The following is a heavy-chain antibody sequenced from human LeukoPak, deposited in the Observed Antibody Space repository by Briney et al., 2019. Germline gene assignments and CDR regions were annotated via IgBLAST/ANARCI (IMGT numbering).Heavy chain of an antibody. V-gene: IGHV3-15*01. D-gene: IGHD3-22*01. J-gene: IGHJ4*02. CDR3: TTYRYSYGSTGYSYFDY. CDR1: GLTFGNAW. Sequence: GGSLRLSCAASGLTFGNAWMSWVRQAPGKGLEWVARITSKTSGEATDYAAPMRGRFTISRDDSKATLYLQMDSLETEDTAIYYCTTYRYSYGSTGYSYFDYWGQGILVTVSS. CDR2: ITSKTSGEAT.